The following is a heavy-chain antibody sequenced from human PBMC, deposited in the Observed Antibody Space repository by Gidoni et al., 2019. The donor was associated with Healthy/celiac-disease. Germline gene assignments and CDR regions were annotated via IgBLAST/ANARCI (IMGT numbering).Heavy chain of an antibody. CDR3: ARRSGDYGPYYYGMDV. CDR1: GYSFTSYW. D-gene: IGHD4-17*01. Sequence: EVQLVQSGAEVKKPGESLKISCKGSGYSFTSYWIGWVRQRPGKGLEWMGIIYPGDSDTRYSPSFQGQVTISADKSISTAYLQWSSRKASDTAMYYCARRSGDYGPYYYGMDVWGQGTTVTVSS. V-gene: IGHV5-51*03. J-gene: IGHJ6*02. CDR2: IYPGDSDT.